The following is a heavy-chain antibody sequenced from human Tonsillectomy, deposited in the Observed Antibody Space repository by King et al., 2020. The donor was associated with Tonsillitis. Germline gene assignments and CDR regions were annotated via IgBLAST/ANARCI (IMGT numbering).Heavy chain of an antibody. Sequence: VQLVESGGGVVQPGRSLRLSCAASGFTFSSYAMHWVRQAPGKGLEWVGFIRSKAYGGTTEYAVSVKGRFTISRDDSKSIAYLQMNSLKTEDTAVYYCTRGPSMGNWFDPWGQGTLVTVSS. CDR2: IRSKAYGGTT. D-gene: IGHD2/OR15-2a*01. J-gene: IGHJ5*02. V-gene: IGHV3-49*04. CDR1: GFTFSSYA. CDR3: TRGPSMGNWFDP.